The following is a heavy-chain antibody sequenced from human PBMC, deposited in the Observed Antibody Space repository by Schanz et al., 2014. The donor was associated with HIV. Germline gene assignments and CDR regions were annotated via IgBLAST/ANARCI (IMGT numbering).Heavy chain of an antibody. J-gene: IGHJ4*02. Sequence: QVQLVESGGGVVQPGRSLRLSCAASGFTFSSYAMHWVRQAPGKGLEWEAVISYDGSNKYYADSVKGRFTISRDNTKSSLYLQMNSLRAEDTAVYYCARVKGAVDYWGQGTLVTVSS. V-gene: IGHV3-30-3*01. CDR3: ARVKGAVDY. CDR1: GFTFSSYA. CDR2: ISYDGSNK.